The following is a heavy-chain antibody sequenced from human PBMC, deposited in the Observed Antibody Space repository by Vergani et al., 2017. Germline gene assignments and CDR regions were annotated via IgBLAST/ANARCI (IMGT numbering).Heavy chain of an antibody. J-gene: IGHJ6*03. Sequence: QVQLQESGPGLVKPSQTLSLTCTVSGGSISSGGYYWSWIRQHPVKGLEWIGYIYYSGSTYYNPSLKSRVTISVDTSKNQFSLKLSSVTAADTAVYYCARDYPRWAGRNYMDVWGKGTTVTVSS. CDR3: ARDYPRWAGRNYMDV. CDR2: IYYSGST. CDR1: GGSISSGGYY. D-gene: IGHD4-23*01. V-gene: IGHV4-31*03.